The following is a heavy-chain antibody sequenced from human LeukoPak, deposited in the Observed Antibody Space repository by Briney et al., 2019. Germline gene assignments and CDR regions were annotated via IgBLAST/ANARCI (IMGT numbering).Heavy chain of an antibody. D-gene: IGHD3-10*01. CDR3: ARWNNYYGSGSYYFDY. CDR2: INAGNGNT. CDR1: GYTFTSYA. Sequence: ASVKVSCKASGYTFTSYAMHWVRQAPGQRLEWMGWINAGNGNTKYSQKFQGRVTITRGTSASTAYMELSSLRSEDTAVYYCARWNNYYGSGSYYFDYWGQGTLVTVSS. J-gene: IGHJ4*02. V-gene: IGHV1-3*01.